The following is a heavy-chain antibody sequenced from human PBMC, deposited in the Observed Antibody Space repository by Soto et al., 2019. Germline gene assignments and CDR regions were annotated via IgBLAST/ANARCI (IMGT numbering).Heavy chain of an antibody. CDR1: GGSFSSYA. D-gene: IGHD6-13*01. J-gene: IGHJ6*03. CDR3: SRASPPPARSWDMLRGDV. CDR2: IIPVFGTV. V-gene: IGHV1-69*01. Sequence: QVQLVQSGAEVKKPGSSVNVSCKASGGSFSSYAISWVRQAPGQGLEWMGGIIPVFGTVIDAQKFQGRVTITAGGSPNAAHMELRGLAPDGTAGDYCSRASPPPARSWDMLRGDVLSKGT.